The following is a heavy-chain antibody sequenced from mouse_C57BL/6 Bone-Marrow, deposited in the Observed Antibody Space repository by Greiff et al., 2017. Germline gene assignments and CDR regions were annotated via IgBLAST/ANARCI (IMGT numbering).Heavy chain of an antibody. CDR2: IYPRIGNT. CDR3: ARSRDYGPPMDY. V-gene: IGHV1-81*01. Sequence: VKLQESGAELARPGASVKLSCKASGYTFTSYGISWVKQRTGQGLEWIGEIYPRIGNTYYNEKFKGKATLTADKSSSTAYMELRSLTSEDSAVYFCARSRDYGPPMDYWGQGTSVTVSS. CDR1: GYTFTSYG. J-gene: IGHJ4*01. D-gene: IGHD1-1*01.